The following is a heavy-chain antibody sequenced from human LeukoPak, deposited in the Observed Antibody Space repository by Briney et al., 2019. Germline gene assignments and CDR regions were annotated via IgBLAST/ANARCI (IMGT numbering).Heavy chain of an antibody. J-gene: IGHJ4*02. CDR3: AKVLWFGEPYRGQDFDY. CDR1: GFTFSSYG. Sequence: HPGGSLRLSCAASGFTFSSYGMHWVRQAPGKGLEWVAVISYDGSSKYYADSVKGRFTISRDNSKNTLYLQMNSLRAEDTAVYYCAKVLWFGEPYRGQDFDYWGQGTLVTVSS. CDR2: ISYDGSSK. D-gene: IGHD3-10*01. V-gene: IGHV3-30*18.